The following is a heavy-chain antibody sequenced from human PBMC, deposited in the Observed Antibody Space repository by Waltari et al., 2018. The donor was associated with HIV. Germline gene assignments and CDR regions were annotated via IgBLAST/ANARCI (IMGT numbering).Heavy chain of an antibody. V-gene: IGHV3-11*04. CDR3: ARPIYDATGWSLTLVDH. D-gene: IGHD1-26*01. CDR1: GFTFSDYY. Sequence: QVKLVETGGGLVKTGGSLRLSCEASGFTFSDYYMAWIRQTPGKGLQWISYTNRYGVSTFYADSVRGRFYMSRDNGKRSIYLHLSGLRVEDTGIYYCARPIYDATGWSLTLVDHWGQGALVTVSS. CDR2: TNRYGVST. J-gene: IGHJ4*02.